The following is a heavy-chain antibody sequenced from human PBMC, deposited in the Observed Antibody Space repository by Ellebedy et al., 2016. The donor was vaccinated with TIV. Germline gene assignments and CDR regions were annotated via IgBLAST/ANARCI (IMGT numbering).Heavy chain of an antibody. CDR2: INPSGGST. CDR3: ARDKLERRRFDP. CDR1: GYTFTSYY. V-gene: IGHV1-46*01. D-gene: IGHD1-1*01. J-gene: IGHJ5*02. Sequence: ASVKVSCXASGYTFTSYYMHWVRQAPGQGLEWMGIINPSGGSTSYAQKFQGRVTMTRDTSTSTVYMELSSLRSDDTAVYYCARDKLERRRFDPWGQGTLVTVSS.